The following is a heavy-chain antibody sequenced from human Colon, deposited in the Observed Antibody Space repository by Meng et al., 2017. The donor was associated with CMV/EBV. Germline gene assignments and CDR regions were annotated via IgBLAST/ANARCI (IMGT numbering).Heavy chain of an antibody. CDR1: GFTFSSYS. V-gene: IGHV3-21*01. CDR3: AREGYFRGFEN. CDR2: ISSSSSYI. Sequence: GESLKISCAASGFTFSSYSMNWVRQAPGKGLEWVSSISSSSSYIYYADSVKGRFTISRDNAKNSLYLQMNSLRAEDTAVYYCAREGYFRGFENWGQGTLVTVSS. D-gene: IGHD1-1*01. J-gene: IGHJ1*01.